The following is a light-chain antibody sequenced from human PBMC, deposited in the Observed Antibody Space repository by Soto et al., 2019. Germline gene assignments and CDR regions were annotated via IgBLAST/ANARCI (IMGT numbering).Light chain of an antibody. CDR1: QSVGTN. Sequence: EIVMTQSPATLSVSPGETVTLSCRASQSVGTNLAWYQQRPGQAPRLLIYGASTRATGISSRFSGSLSGTEHTLTISSLQSEDFAVYYCQQYGGSPLFTFGPGTRVDFK. J-gene: IGKJ3*01. CDR2: GAS. CDR3: QQYGGSPLFT. V-gene: IGKV3-15*01.